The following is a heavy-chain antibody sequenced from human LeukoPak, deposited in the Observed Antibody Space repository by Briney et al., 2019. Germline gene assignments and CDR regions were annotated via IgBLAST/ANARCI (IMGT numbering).Heavy chain of an antibody. D-gene: IGHD6-13*01. V-gene: IGHV3-33*01. CDR3: ARGLYSSSWNWFDP. J-gene: IGHJ5*02. Sequence: PGRSLRLSCAASGFTFSSYGMHWVRQAPGKGLEWVAVIWYDGSNKYYADSVKGRFTISRDNSKNTLYLQMNSLRAEDTAVYYCARGLYSSSWNWFDPWGQGTLVIVSS. CDR2: IWYDGSNK. CDR1: GFTFSSYG.